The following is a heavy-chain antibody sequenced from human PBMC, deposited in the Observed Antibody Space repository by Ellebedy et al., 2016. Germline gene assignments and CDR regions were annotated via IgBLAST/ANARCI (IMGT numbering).Heavy chain of an antibody. D-gene: IGHD2-8*01. Sequence: ASVKVSCKASGYTFTSYGISWVRQAPGQGLEWVGWISTYNGNTNYAQKLQGRVTMTTDTSTSTAHMELRSLRSDDTAVYYCARPYATSAYYYHYGMDVWGQGTTVTVSS. J-gene: IGHJ6*02. CDR3: ARPYATSAYYYHYGMDV. CDR2: ISTYNGNT. CDR1: GYTFTSYG. V-gene: IGHV1-18*01.